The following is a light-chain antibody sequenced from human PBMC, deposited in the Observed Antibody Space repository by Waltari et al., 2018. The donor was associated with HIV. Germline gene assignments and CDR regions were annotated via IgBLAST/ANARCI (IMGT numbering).Light chain of an antibody. CDR3: NFRDNSGNYVV. Sequence: SSELTQYPAVSVALVRTVTIPCQRDGVSSYCAGGYQQKPGQAPILVIYGKNNRPSGIPDRFSGSNSGNTASLTITGAQAEDEADYYCNFRDNSGNYVVFGGGTRLTVL. CDR1: GVSSYC. V-gene: IGLV3-19*01. CDR2: GKN. J-gene: IGLJ2*01.